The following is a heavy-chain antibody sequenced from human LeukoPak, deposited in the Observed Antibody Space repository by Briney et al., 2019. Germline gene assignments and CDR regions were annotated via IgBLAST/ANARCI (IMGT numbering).Heavy chain of an antibody. Sequence: SETLSLTCTVSGGSISRSSYYWSWIRQPPGKGLEWIGYIYYTGSTNYNPSLKSRVTISVAKNQFSLNLSSVTAADTAVYYCARHGPYLGRLGWFDPWGRGTLVTVSS. V-gene: IGHV4-61*05. CDR3: ARHGPYLGRLGWFDP. CDR1: GGSISRSSYY. D-gene: IGHD1-26*01. J-gene: IGHJ5*02. CDR2: IYYTGST.